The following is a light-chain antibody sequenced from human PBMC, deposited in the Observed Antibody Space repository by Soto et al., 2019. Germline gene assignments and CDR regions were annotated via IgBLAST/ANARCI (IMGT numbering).Light chain of an antibody. Sequence: DIQMTQSPSSLSASVGDSVTITCRASQRLSSLLHWYQQKPGKAPRRLIYAASRLQRGGPARFSGSGSGTDFTLTISSLRPEDFATDYCQQSYSTPLTFGGGTEV. V-gene: IGKV1-39*01. CDR3: QQSYSTPLT. CDR1: QRLSSL. CDR2: AAS. J-gene: IGKJ4*01.